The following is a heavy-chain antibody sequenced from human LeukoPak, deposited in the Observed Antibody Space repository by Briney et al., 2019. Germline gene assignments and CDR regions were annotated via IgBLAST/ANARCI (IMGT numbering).Heavy chain of an antibody. J-gene: IGHJ5*02. D-gene: IGHD2-2*01. Sequence: SQTLSLTCTVSGGSISSGSYYWSWIRQPPGKGLEWIWRNYTSGSTNYNPSLKSRVTISVDTSKNQFSLKLSSVTAADTAVYYCARGQYCSSTSCEGMFDPWGQGTLVTVSS. V-gene: IGHV4-61*02. CDR3: ARGQYCSSTSCEGMFDP. CDR1: GGSISSGSYY. CDR2: NYTSGST.